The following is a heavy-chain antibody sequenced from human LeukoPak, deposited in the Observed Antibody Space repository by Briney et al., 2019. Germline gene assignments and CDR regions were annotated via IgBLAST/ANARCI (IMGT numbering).Heavy chain of an antibody. V-gene: IGHV3-7*01. CDR3: ARGGMGYYAMDV. CDR1: GFTFSNYW. CDR2: INQDGSDK. J-gene: IGHJ6*02. Sequence: PGRSLRLSCAASGFTFSNYWMNWVRQAPGKGLEWVAIINQDGSDKYYVDSVKGRFTISRDHAKNSLYLQMNSLRAEDTAVYYCARGGMGYYAMDVWGQGTTVTVSS. D-gene: IGHD3-22*01.